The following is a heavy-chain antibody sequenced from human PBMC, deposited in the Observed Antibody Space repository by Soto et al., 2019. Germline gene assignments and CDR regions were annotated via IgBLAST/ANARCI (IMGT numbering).Heavy chain of an antibody. CDR3: AHSKYSRSSFDY. V-gene: IGHV2-5*02. CDR1: GFSLSTSDVG. J-gene: IGHJ4*02. CDR2: IYWDDDK. Sequence: QITLKASGPTLVKPTQTLTLTCTFSGFSLSTSDVGVGWIRQPQGKALEWLALIYWDDDKRYSPSLKSRLTITKDTSKNQVVLTVTNMDPVDTATYYCAHSKYSRSSFDYRGQGTLVTVSS. D-gene: IGHD6-6*01.